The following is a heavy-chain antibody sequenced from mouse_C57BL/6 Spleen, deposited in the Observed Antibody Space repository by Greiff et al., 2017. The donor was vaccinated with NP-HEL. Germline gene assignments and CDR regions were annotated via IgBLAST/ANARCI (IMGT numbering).Heavy chain of an antibody. V-gene: IGHV14-4*01. D-gene: IGHD1-1*01. Sequence: EVQLQQSGAELVRPGASVKLSCTASGFNIKDDYMHWVKQRPEQGLEWIGWIDPENGDTEYASKFQGKATITADTSSNTAYLQLSSLTSEDTAVYYRTRITTVLFDYWGQGTTLTVSS. CDR1: GFNIKDDY. CDR3: TRITTVLFDY. CDR2: IDPENGDT. J-gene: IGHJ2*01.